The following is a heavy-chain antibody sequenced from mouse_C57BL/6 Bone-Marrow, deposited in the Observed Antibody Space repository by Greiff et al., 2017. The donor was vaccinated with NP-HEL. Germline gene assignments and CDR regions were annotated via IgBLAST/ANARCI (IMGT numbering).Heavy chain of an antibody. CDR1: GFNIKDDY. V-gene: IGHV14-4*01. CDR2: IDPENGDT. CDR3: TTTGTAQATPSYFDY. J-gene: IGHJ2*01. D-gene: IGHD3-1*01. Sequence: EVNVVESGAELVRPGASVKLSCTASGFNIKDDYMHWVKQRPEQGLEWIGWIDPENGDTEYASKFQGKATITADTSSNTAYLQLSSLTSEDTAVYYCTTTGTAQATPSYFDYWGQGTTLTVSS.